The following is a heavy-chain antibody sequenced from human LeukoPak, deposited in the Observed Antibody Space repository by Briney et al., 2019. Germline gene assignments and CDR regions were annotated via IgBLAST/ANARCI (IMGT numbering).Heavy chain of an antibody. J-gene: IGHJ4*02. CDR1: GGSFSGYY. V-gene: IGHV4-34*01. CDR3: ARGSSWYDTTFDY. Sequence: SETLSLTCAVYGGSFSGYYWSWIRQPPGKGLEWIGEINHSGSTNYNPSLKSRVTISVDTSKNQFSLKLSSVTAADTAVYYCARGSSWYDTTFDYWGQGTLVAVSS. CDR2: INHSGST. D-gene: IGHD6-13*01.